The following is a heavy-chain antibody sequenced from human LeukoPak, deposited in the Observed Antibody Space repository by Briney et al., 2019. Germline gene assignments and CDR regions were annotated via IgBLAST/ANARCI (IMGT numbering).Heavy chain of an antibody. J-gene: IGHJ6*03. CDR2: ISSSGSTI. Sequence: GGSLRLSCAASGFTFSSYEMNWVRQAPGKGLEWVSYISSSGSTIYYADSVKGRFTISRDNAKNSLYLQMNSLRAEDTAVYYCARDPYSSGYWNCMDVWGKGTTVTVSS. V-gene: IGHV3-48*03. CDR1: GFTFSSYE. CDR3: ARDPYSSGYWNCMDV. D-gene: IGHD3-22*01.